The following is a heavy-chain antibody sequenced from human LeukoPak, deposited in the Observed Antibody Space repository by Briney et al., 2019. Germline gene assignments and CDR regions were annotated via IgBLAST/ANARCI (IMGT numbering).Heavy chain of an antibody. V-gene: IGHV1-3*01. Sequence: ASVKVSCKASGYTFTSYAMHWVRQAPGQRLEWMGWINAGNGNTKYSQRFQGRVTITRDTSASTAYMELSRLRSDDTAVYYCARVHCGGDCPVAFDIWGQGTMVTVSS. CDR3: ARVHCGGDCPVAFDI. D-gene: IGHD2-21*01. CDR2: INAGNGNT. J-gene: IGHJ3*02. CDR1: GYTFTSYA.